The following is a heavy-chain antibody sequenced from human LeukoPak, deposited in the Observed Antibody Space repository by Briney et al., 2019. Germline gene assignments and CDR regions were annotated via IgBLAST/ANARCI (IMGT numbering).Heavy chain of an antibody. D-gene: IGHD2-2*01. CDR2: MNPNSGNT. V-gene: IGHV1-8*01. Sequence: ASVKVSCKASGYTFTSYDINWVRQATGQGLEWMGWMNPNSGNTGYAQKFQGRVTMTRNTSISTAYMELRSLRSDDTAVYYCARAAIRYCSSTSCRYFDYWGQGTLVTVSS. CDR1: GYTFTSYD. J-gene: IGHJ4*02. CDR3: ARAAIRYCSSTSCRYFDY.